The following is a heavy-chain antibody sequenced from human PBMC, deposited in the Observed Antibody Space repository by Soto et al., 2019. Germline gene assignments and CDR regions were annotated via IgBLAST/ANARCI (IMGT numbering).Heavy chain of an antibody. Sequence: SETLSLTCTVSGGSISSGDYYWSWIRQPPGKGLEWIGYIYYSGSTYYNPSLKSRVTISVDTSKNQFSLKLSSVTAADTAVYYCARGLHRGYIGYWGQGTLVTVSS. J-gene: IGHJ4*02. CDR3: ARGLHRGYIGY. D-gene: IGHD3-16*02. V-gene: IGHV4-30-4*01. CDR2: IYYSGST. CDR1: GGSISSGDYY.